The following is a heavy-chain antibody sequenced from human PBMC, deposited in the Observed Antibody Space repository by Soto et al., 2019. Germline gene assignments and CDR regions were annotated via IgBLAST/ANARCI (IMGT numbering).Heavy chain of an antibody. Sequence: SETLSLTCTVSGASVGTGVYYWTWIRQHPGKGLEWIGYIDNTGSAYYNPSLTGRVDISVDTSKNQFSLNLQSLTAADTAFYYCAGAVSDFDVRRYRTSYFDQWGQGIQVTV. V-gene: IGHV4-31*03. J-gene: IGHJ4*02. CDR1: GASVGTGVYY. CDR3: AGAVSDFDVRRYRTSYFDQ. CDR2: IDNTGSA. D-gene: IGHD3-10*02.